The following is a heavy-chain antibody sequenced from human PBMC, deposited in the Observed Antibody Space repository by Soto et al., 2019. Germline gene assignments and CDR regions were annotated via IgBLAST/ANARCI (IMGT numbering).Heavy chain of an antibody. CDR3: AKGSYLRTSVLMVYADY. V-gene: IGHV3-30*18. CDR2: ISYDGSNK. D-gene: IGHD2-8*01. J-gene: IGHJ4*02. CDR1: GFTFSSYG. Sequence: LRLSCAASGFTFSSYGMHWVRQAPGKGLEWVAIISYDGSNKYYADSVKGRFTISRDNSKNTLYLQMNSLRAEDTAVYYCAKGSYLRTSVLMVYADYWGQGTLVTVSS.